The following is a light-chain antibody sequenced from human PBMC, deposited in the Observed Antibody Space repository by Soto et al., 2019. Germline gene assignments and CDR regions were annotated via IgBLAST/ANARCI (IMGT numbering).Light chain of an antibody. V-gene: IGKV1-5*01. CDR1: QSTSSW. CDR3: QHYNSYSEA. Sequence: DIQMTQSPPTLSASVGDRVTITLRASQSTSSWLAWYQQKPGKAPKLLIYDASSLESGVPSRFSGSGSGTEFTLTISSLQPDDFATYYCQHYNSYSEAFGQGTKVDI. CDR2: DAS. J-gene: IGKJ1*01.